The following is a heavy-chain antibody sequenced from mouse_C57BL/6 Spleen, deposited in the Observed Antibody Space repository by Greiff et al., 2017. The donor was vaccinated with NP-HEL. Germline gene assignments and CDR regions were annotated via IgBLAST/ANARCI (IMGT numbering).Heavy chain of an antibody. V-gene: IGHV1-55*01. CDR1: GYTFTSYW. CDR3: ARTGYYGSEDYFDY. D-gene: IGHD1-1*01. CDR2: IYPGSGST. J-gene: IGHJ2*01. Sequence: VQLQQSGAELVKPGASVKMSCKASGYTFTSYWITWVKQRPGQGLEWIGDIYPGSGSTNYNEKFKSKATLTVDTSSSTAYMQLSSLTSEDSAVYYCARTGYYGSEDYFDYWGQGTTLTVSS.